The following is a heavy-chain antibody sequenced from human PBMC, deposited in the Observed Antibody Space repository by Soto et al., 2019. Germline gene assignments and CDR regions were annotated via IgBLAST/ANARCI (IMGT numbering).Heavy chain of an antibody. V-gene: IGHV4-59*01. CDR1: VCAIRRYY. Sequence: SLTCTISVCAIRRYYWSLIRQPPWKGLEWIGYIYYSGSTKYHPSLKSRVTISVDTSKNQFSLKLSSVTAADTAVYYCARVPDYYDISGYYSFDHWGQGTLVTVSP. CDR3: ARVPDYYDISGYYSFDH. J-gene: IGHJ5*02. CDR2: IYYSGST. D-gene: IGHD3-22*01.